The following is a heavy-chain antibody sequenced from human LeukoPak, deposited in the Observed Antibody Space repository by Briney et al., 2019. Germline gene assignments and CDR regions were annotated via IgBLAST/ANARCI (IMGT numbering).Heavy chain of an antibody. J-gene: IGHJ4*02. Sequence: SQTLSLTCTVSGGSISSGSYYWSWIRQPAGKGLEWIGRIYTSGSTNYNPSLKSRVTISVDTSKNQFSLKLSSVTAADTAVYYCARFTYYDFWIPSGYFDYWGQGTLVTASS. CDR2: IYTSGST. CDR1: GGSISSGSYY. CDR3: ARFTYYDFWIPSGYFDY. D-gene: IGHD3-3*01. V-gene: IGHV4-61*02.